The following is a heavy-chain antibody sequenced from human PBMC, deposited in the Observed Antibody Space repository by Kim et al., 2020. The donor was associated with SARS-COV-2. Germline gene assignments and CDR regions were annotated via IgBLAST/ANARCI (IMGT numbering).Heavy chain of an antibody. Sequence: GGSLRLSCAASGFPFSNYAMSWVRQAPGKGLEWVSALSASGGNTYYADSVKGRFTISRDNSRTTLYLQLNSLRAEDTAIYYCAKRMIAGSSRGFDSWGQGTLVTVSS. CDR2: LSASGGNT. CDR3: AKRMIAGSSRGFDS. CDR1: GFPFSNYA. J-gene: IGHJ4*02. V-gene: IGHV3-23*01. D-gene: IGHD3-10*01.